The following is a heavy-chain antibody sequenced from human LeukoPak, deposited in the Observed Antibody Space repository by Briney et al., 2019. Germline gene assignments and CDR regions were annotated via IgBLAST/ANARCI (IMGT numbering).Heavy chain of an antibody. Sequence: GGSLRLSCAASGFTVNTNHMHWVRQAPGKGLEWVSTIYNGGSTYYVDSVKGRFTISRDNSKNTLYLQMNSLRAEDTAVYYCAKDSSSSWFGGDSKWGQGTLVTVSS. CDR1: GFTVNTNH. V-gene: IGHV3-53*05. CDR3: AKDSSSSWFGGDSK. CDR2: IYNGGST. J-gene: IGHJ4*02. D-gene: IGHD6-13*01.